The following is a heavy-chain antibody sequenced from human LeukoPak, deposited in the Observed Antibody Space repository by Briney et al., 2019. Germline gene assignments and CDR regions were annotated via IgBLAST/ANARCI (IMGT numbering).Heavy chain of an antibody. CDR1: GFNFSSLW. D-gene: IGHD4-23*01. CDR2: VSAYNGNT. Sequence: GPVEGSCKGSGFNFSSLWISWGRQGPGQRVEGVGGVSAYNGNTNYAQKLQGRVTMTTDTSTSTAYMELRSLRSDDTAVYYCARRTSDYGGNYYYFDYWGQGTLVTVSS. CDR3: ARRTSDYGGNYYYFDY. V-gene: IGHV1-18*01. J-gene: IGHJ4*02.